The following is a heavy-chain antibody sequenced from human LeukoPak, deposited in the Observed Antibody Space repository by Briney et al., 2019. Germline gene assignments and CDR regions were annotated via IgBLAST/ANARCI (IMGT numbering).Heavy chain of an antibody. D-gene: IGHD5-18*01. CDR1: GFTFDDYA. CDR3: ARDTEGYIYGYYYYGMDV. Sequence: GGSLRLSCAASGFTFDDYAMHWVRQAPGKGLEWVSLISGDSHNTFYADSVKGRFTISRDNSKNSLYLQMNSLRNDDTALYYCARDTEGYIYGYYYYGMDVWGQGTTVTVSS. CDR2: ISGDSHNT. V-gene: IGHV3-43*02. J-gene: IGHJ6*02.